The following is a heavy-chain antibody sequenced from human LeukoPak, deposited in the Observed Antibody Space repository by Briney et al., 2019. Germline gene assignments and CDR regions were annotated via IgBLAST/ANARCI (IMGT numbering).Heavy chain of an antibody. J-gene: IGHJ6*02. CDR1: GGSLSGYY. Sequence: SETLSLTCAVYGGSLSGYYWSWIRQPPGKGLEWIGGINHSGSTNYNPSLKSRVTISVDTSKNQFSLKLSSVTAADTAVYYCAGGMVRGVSLMDVWGQGTTVTVSS. D-gene: IGHD3-10*01. CDR2: INHSGST. CDR3: AGGMVRGVSLMDV. V-gene: IGHV4-34*01.